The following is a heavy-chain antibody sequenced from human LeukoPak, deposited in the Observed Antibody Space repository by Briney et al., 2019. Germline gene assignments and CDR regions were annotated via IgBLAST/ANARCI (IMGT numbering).Heavy chain of an antibody. Sequence: GGSLRLSCAASGFTFSSYAMHWVRQAPGKGLEWVAVISYDGSNKYYADSVKGRFTISRDNSKNTLYLQMNSLRAEDTAVYYCASCRGPCYSGQYYFDYWGQGTLVTVSS. J-gene: IGHJ4*02. D-gene: IGHD2-15*01. CDR1: GFTFSSYA. CDR2: ISYDGSNK. V-gene: IGHV3-30*04. CDR3: ASCRGPCYSGQYYFDY.